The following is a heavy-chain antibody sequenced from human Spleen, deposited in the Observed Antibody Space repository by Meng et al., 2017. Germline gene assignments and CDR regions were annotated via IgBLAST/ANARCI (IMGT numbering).Heavy chain of an antibody. Sequence: SLKISCAASGFTFDDYAMHWVRQAPGKGLEWVSGISWNSGNIDYADSVRGRFTISRDNAKNSLYLQMNSLRAEDTAMYYCARIASYYDILTGYYPPGFDYWGQGTLVTVSS. V-gene: IGHV3-9*01. D-gene: IGHD3-9*01. J-gene: IGHJ4*02. CDR1: GFTFDDYA. CDR2: ISWNSGNI. CDR3: ARIASYYDILTGYYPPGFDY.